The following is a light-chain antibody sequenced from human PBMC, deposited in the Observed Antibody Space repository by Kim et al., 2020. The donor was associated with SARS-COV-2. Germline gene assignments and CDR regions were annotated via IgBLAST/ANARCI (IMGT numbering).Light chain of an antibody. V-gene: IGKV3-15*01. J-gene: IGKJ1*01. CDR1: QSVSTS. Sequence: SVSPGERATLSRRASQSVSTSLAWYQQKPGQAPSLLIYGASTRATDVPARFSGSGSGTEFTLTISSLQSEDFAVYYCQQYNNWPLFGQGTKVEIK. CDR2: GAS. CDR3: QQYNNWPL.